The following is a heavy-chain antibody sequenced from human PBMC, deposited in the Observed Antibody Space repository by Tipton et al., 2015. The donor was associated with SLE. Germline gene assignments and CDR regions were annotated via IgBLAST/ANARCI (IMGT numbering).Heavy chain of an antibody. V-gene: IGHV4-39*07. Sequence: TLSLTCTVSGASISSFSYYWGWIRQPPGKGLEWIGNMYYTGSTYYNPSLKSRVTISVDTSKNQFSLKLSSVTAADTAVYYCARDLEKWGQGTLVTVSS. J-gene: IGHJ4*02. CDR2: MYYTGST. CDR1: GASISSFSYY. CDR3: ARDLEK. D-gene: IGHD5-24*01.